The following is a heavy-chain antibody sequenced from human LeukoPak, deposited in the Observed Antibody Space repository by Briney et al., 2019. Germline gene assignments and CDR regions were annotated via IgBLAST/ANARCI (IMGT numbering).Heavy chain of an antibody. CDR2: ISWNSGSI. V-gene: IGHV3-9*01. Sequence: GGSLRLSCAASGFTFDDYAMHWVRQAPGKGLEWDSGISWNSGSIGYADSVKGRFTISRDNAKNSLYLQMNSLRAEDTALYYCAKGSLRYFDWFRFDPWGQGTLVTVSS. D-gene: IGHD3-9*01. J-gene: IGHJ5*02. CDR3: AKGSLRYFDWFRFDP. CDR1: GFTFDDYA.